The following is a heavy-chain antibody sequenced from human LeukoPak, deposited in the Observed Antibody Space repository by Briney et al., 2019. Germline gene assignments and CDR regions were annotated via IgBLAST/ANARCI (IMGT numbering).Heavy chain of an antibody. J-gene: IGHJ4*02. CDR1: GGSISSYY. Sequence: PLETLSLTCTVSGGSISSYYWRWIRQPAGKGLEWIGYIYYSGSTNYNPSLKSRVTISVDTSKNQFSLKLSSVTAADTAVYYCARRLGYSYGYFDYWGQGTLVTVSS. V-gene: IGHV4-59*01. D-gene: IGHD5-18*01. CDR2: IYYSGST. CDR3: ARRLGYSYGYFDY.